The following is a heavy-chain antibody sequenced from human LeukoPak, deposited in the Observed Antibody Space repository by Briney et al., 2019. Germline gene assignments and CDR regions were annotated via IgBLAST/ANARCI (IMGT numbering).Heavy chain of an antibody. D-gene: IGHD1-1*01. CDR3: ARHNYYHFAY. CDR1: GFTFNSFS. J-gene: IGHJ4*02. Sequence: GGSLRLSCSASGFTFNSFSMTWVRQAPGKGLEWVANIKHDGSEKYYADSVRGRVTISRDNTKNSVYLQMNTLRAEDTAVYFCARHNYYHFAYWGQGTRVTASS. V-gene: IGHV3-7*01. CDR2: IKHDGSEK.